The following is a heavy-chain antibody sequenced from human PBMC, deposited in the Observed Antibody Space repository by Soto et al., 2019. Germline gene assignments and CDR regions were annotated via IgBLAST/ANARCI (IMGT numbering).Heavy chain of an antibody. J-gene: IGHJ5*02. D-gene: IGHD6-13*01. Sequence: SVKVSCKASGGTFSSYTISWARQAPGQGLEWMGRIIPILGIANYAQKFQGRVTITADKSTSTAYMELSSLRSEDTAVYYCARDGKAAGKKNWFDPWGQGTLVTVSS. CDR3: ARDGKAAGKKNWFDP. CDR2: IIPILGIA. V-gene: IGHV1-69*04. CDR1: GGTFSSYT.